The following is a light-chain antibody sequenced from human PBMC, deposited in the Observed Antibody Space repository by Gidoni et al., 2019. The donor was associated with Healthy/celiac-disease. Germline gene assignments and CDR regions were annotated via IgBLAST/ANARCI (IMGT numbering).Light chain of an antibody. CDR1: QSVSSY. J-gene: IGKJ2*01. CDR3: QQRSNWPLYT. Sequence: EIVLTQSPATLSVSPGERATLSCRASQSVSSYLAWYQQKPGQAPRLLIYAASNRATGIPARFIGSGSGTDFTLPISSLEPDDFAVYYCQQRSNWPLYTFGQGTKLEIK. CDR2: AAS. V-gene: IGKV3-11*01.